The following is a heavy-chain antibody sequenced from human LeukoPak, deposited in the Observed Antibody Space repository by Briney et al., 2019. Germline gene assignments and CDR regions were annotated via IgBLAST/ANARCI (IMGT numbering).Heavy chain of an antibody. CDR1: GGTFSSYA. Sequence: ASVKVSCKASGGTFSSYAISWVRQAPGQGLEWMGVIIPIFGTANYAQKFQGRVTITADESTSTAYMELSSLRSEDTAVYYCARSWHCSSISCYSDWFDPWGQGSLVTVSS. CDR2: IIPIFGTA. CDR3: ARSWHCSSISCYSDWFDP. J-gene: IGHJ5*02. D-gene: IGHD2-2*01. V-gene: IGHV1-69*01.